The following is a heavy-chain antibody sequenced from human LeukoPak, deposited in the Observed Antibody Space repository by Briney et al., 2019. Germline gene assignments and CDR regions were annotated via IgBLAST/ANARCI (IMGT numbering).Heavy chain of an antibody. CDR1: GGTFSSYA. V-gene: IGHV1-69*04. D-gene: IGHD2-15*01. CDR3: ARGGYCSGGSCYRDNFDY. CDR2: IIPILGIA. J-gene: IGHJ4*02. Sequence: GASVKVSCKASGGTFSSYAISWVRQAPGQGLERMGRIIPILGIANYAQKFQGRVTITADKSTSTAYMELSSLRSEDTAVYYCARGGYCSGGSCYRDNFDYWGQGTLVTVSS.